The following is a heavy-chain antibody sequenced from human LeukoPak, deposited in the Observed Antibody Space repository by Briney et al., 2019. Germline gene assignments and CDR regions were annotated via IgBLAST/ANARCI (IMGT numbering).Heavy chain of an antibody. V-gene: IGHV4-39*07. J-gene: IGHJ6*03. CDR1: GGSISSSSYY. Sequence: SETLSLTCTVSGGSISSSSYYWGWIRQPPGKGLEWIGSIYYSGSTYYNPSLKSRVTISVDTSKNQFSLKLSSVTAADTAVYYCAKGGGYEAQYYYYYLDVWGKGTTVTISS. D-gene: IGHD5-12*01. CDR3: AKGGGYEAQYYYYYLDV. CDR2: IYYSGST.